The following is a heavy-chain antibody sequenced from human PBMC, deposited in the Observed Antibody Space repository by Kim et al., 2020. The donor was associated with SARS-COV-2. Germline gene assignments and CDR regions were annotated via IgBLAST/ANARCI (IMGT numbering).Heavy chain of an antibody. CDR1: GFTFTRYD. CDR3: ARGPVWTGYYYYFDY. D-gene: IGHD3-3*01. Sequence: ASVKVSCKASGFTFTRYDINWVRQATGQGLEWVGWMNPNSGNTGYAQKFQGRVTMTRNTSISTAYMELSSLRPEDTAMYYCARGPVWTGYYYYFDYWGQGTLVTVSS. V-gene: IGHV1-8*01. J-gene: IGHJ4*02. CDR2: MNPNSGNT.